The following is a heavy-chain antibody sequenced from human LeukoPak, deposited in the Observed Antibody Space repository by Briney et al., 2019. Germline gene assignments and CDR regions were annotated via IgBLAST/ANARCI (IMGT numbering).Heavy chain of an antibody. CDR3: ARAGGGTIDY. CDR1: GTVSSNY. CDR2: IYSGGST. V-gene: IGHV3-66*01. D-gene: IGHD1-26*01. J-gene: IGHJ4*02. Sequence: GGSLRLSCAASGTVSSNYMIWVRQAPGKRLEWVSVIYSGGSTYHADSAKGRFTISRDNSKNTLYLQMNSLRAEDTAVYYCARAGGGTIDYWGQGTLVTVSS.